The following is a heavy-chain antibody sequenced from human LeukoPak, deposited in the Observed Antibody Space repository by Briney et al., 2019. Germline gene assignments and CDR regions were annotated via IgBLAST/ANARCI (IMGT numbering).Heavy chain of an antibody. D-gene: IGHD1/OR15-1a*01. Sequence: SETLSLTCTVSGGSITSYFWSWIRQPPGKGLEWIAYIHYSEHTNYNPSLKSRVTISVDTSKNQVSLMLSSVTAADTAVYYCARDRRREQLHAFAVWGQGTMVTVSS. CDR2: IHYSEHT. CDR3: ARDRRREQLHAFAV. V-gene: IGHV4-59*01. CDR1: GGSITSYF. J-gene: IGHJ3*01.